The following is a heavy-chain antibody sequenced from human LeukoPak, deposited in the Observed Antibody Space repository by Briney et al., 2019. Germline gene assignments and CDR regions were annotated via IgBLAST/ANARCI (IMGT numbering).Heavy chain of an antibody. J-gene: IGHJ4*02. V-gene: IGHV1-2*02. Sequence: ASVKVSCKPSGYTFTDYYIHWVRQAPGQGLEWMGWIIPSSGDTNYAQKFQGRVTMTRDTSISTAYMELTSLGYDDVAVYYCARSGCSRTTCPDYWGQGTLVAISS. CDR3: ARSGCSRTTCPDY. D-gene: IGHD2-2*01. CDR1: GYTFTDYY. CDR2: IIPSSGDT.